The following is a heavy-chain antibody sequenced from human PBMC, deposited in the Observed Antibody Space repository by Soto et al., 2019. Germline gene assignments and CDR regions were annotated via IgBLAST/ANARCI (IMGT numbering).Heavy chain of an antibody. D-gene: IGHD5-12*01. Sequence: EVQLLESGGGLVQPGGSLRLSCAASGFTFSSYAMSWVRQAPGKGLEWVSAISGSGGSTYYADSVKGRFTISRDNSKNTLDLQVNSLRVGDTAVYYCATPGMGWGGYDPELAWSDLHYYGMDVWGKGTTVTVSS. CDR1: GFTFSSYA. J-gene: IGHJ6*04. CDR2: ISGSGGST. V-gene: IGHV3-23*01. CDR3: ATPGMGWGGYDPELAWSDLHYYGMDV.